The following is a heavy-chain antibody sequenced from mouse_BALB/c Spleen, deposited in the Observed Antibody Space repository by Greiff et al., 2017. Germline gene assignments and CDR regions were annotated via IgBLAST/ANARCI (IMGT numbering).Heavy chain of an antibody. CDR1: GFAFSSYD. J-gene: IGHJ3*01. D-gene: IGHD6-1*01. Sequence: EVKLVESGGGLVKPGGSLKLSCAASGFAFSSYDMSWVRQTPEKRLEWVAYISCGGGSTYYPDTVKGRFTISRDNAKNTLYLQMSSLKSEDTAMYYCARHPRGSSFAYWGQGTLVTVSA. V-gene: IGHV5-12-1*01. CDR2: ISCGGGST. CDR3: ARHPRGSSFAY.